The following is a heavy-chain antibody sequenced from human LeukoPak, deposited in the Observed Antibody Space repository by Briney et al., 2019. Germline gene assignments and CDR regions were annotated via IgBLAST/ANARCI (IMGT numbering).Heavy chain of an antibody. CDR2: ISGSGGGT. CDR3: AKGSGYDTDFDY. J-gene: IGHJ4*02. V-gene: IGHV3-23*01. CDR1: GFTFSSYA. D-gene: IGHD5-12*01. Sequence: GGSLRLSCAASGFTFSSYAMSWVRQPPGKGLEWVSTISGSGGGTYYADSVKGRFTISRDNSKNTLYLQMNSLRAEDTAVYYCAKGSGYDTDFDYWGQGTLVSVSS.